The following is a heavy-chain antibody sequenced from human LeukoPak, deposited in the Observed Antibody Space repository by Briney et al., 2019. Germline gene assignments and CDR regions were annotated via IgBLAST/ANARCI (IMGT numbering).Heavy chain of an antibody. CDR2: INWNSVSA. CDR1: GSTFDDYA. J-gene: IGHJ4*02. CDR3: AKGARSSSGYTTD. V-gene: IGHV3-9*01. D-gene: IGHD3-22*01. Sequence: PGGSLRLSCVASGSTFDDYAMHWVRQAPGKGLEWVAGINWNSVSAVYADSLKGRLTISRDNAKNSLFLRMNSLKTEDTAFYYCAKGARSSSGYTTDWGQGILVTVSS.